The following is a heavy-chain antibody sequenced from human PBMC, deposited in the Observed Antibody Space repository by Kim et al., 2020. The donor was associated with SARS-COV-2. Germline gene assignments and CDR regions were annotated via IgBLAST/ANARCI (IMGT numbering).Heavy chain of an antibody. Sequence: ASVKVSCKASGYTFTTYYMHWVRQAPGQGLEWMGTINPSGGSTDYAQKFQGRVTMTRDTSTSTVYMELSSLRSEDTAVYYCTRRGPNYGDHIDYWGQGTLVTVSS. V-gene: IGHV1-46*03. J-gene: IGHJ4*02. CDR1: GYTFTTYY. CDR2: INPSGGST. CDR3: TRRGPNYGDHIDY. D-gene: IGHD4-17*01.